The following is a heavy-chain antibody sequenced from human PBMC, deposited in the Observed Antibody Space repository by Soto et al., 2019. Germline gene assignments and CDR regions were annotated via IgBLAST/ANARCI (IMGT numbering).Heavy chain of an antibody. CDR3: AADLTGTTGPDY. Sequence: SVKVSCKASGFTFTSSAVQWVRQARGQRLEWIGWIVVGSGNTNYAQKFQERVTITRDMSTSTAYMELSSLRSEDTAVYYCAADLTGTTGPDYRGQGTLVTVSS. D-gene: IGHD1-7*01. V-gene: IGHV1-58*01. CDR1: GFTFTSSA. CDR2: IVVGSGNT. J-gene: IGHJ4*02.